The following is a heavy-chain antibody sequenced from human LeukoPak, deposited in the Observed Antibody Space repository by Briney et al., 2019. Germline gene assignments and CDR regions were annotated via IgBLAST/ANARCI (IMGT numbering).Heavy chain of an antibody. D-gene: IGHD6-13*01. CDR2: ISGSGGST. CDR3: AKDSSSWYVYFDY. V-gene: IGHV3-23*01. CDR1: GFTFSSYA. Sequence: GGSLRLSCAASGFTFSSYAMSWVRQAPGKGLEWVSAISGSGGSTYYADSVKGRFTISRDNSKNTPYLQMNSLRAEDTAVYYCAKDSSSWYVYFDYWGQGALVTVSS. J-gene: IGHJ4*02.